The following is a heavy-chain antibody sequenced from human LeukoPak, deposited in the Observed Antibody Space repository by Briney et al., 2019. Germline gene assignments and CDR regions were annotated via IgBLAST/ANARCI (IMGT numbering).Heavy chain of an antibody. Sequence: GGSLRLSCAASGFTFSSYAMSWVRQAPGRGLDWVSTISGSSGITYYADSVKGRFTVSRDSSKNTLYLQMNSLRAEDTAVYYCAKCPRRRSSARCLDYWGQGTQVTVSS. CDR3: AKCPRRRSSARCLDY. CDR2: ISGSSGIT. D-gene: IGHD6-6*01. V-gene: IGHV3-23*01. J-gene: IGHJ4*02. CDR1: GFTFSSYA.